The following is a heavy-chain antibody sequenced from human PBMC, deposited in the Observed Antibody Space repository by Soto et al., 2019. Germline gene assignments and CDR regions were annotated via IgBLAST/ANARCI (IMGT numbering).Heavy chain of an antibody. D-gene: IGHD3-3*01. CDR1: GGSISSDSYY. V-gene: IGHV4-31*03. CDR3: AREGGDFVQVPYY. J-gene: IGHJ4*02. CDR2: IYYSGNT. Sequence: PSETLSLTCTVSGGSISSDSYYWRWIRQRPGEGLEYIGYIYYSGNTNYNPSLGSRVTMSVDTSKNQFFLDLQSVVAADTAVYFCAREGGDFVQVPYYWGQGTLVTVSS.